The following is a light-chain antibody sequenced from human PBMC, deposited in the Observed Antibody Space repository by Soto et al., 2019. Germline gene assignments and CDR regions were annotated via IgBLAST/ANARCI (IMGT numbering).Light chain of an antibody. CDR1: QSISNY. CDR3: QQSYITPPT. Sequence: DIQMTQSPSSLSASVGDRVTITCRASQSISNYLNWYQQKPGKAPKLLIYAASSLQSGVPSSFSGGGSGTDFTLTITSLKPEDFATYSCQQSYITPPTFGPGTKVDIK. CDR2: AAS. V-gene: IGKV1-39*01. J-gene: IGKJ3*01.